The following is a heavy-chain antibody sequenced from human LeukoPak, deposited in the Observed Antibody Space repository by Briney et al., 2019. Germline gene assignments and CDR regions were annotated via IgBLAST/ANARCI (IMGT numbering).Heavy chain of an antibody. CDR2: IRSKAYGGTT. J-gene: IGHJ4*02. D-gene: IGHD3-22*01. CDR1: GFTFGDYA. CDR3: TRRSGYDSSGFLFL. Sequence: PGGSLRLSCTASGFTFGDYAMSWVRQAPGKGLEGVGFIRSKAYGGTTEYAASVKGRFTISRDDSKSIAYLQMNSLKTEDTAVYYCTRRSGYDSSGFLFLWGQGTLVTVSS. V-gene: IGHV3-49*04.